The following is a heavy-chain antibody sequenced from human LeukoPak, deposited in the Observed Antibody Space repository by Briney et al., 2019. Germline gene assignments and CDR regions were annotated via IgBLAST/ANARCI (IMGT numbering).Heavy chain of an antibody. J-gene: IGHJ4*02. V-gene: IGHV3-33*01. CDR3: ATDRNSGKYYDY. D-gene: IGHD1-26*01. CDR2: IWYDGSNQ. CDR1: GLTFRNYG. Sequence: GGSLRLSCAASGLTFRNYGMHWVRQAPGKGLEWVAVIWYDGSNQYYLDSEKGRFTVSRDNAKNTLYLQMNSLRAEDTVVYYCATDRNSGKYYDYWGQGTLVTVSS.